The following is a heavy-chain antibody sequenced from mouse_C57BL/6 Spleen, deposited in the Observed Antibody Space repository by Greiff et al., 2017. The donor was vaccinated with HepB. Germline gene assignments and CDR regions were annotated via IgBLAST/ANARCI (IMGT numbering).Heavy chain of an antibody. D-gene: IGHD1-1*01. Sequence: VQLQQSGPELVKPGASVKISCKASGYAFSSSWMNWVKQRPGKGLEWIGRVYPGDGDTNYNGKFKGKATLTADKSSSTAYMQLSSLTSEDSAVYFCARFTVVATNAMDYWGQGTAVTVSS. CDR3: ARFTVVATNAMDY. J-gene: IGHJ4*01. CDR1: GYAFSSSW. CDR2: VYPGDGDT. V-gene: IGHV1-82*01.